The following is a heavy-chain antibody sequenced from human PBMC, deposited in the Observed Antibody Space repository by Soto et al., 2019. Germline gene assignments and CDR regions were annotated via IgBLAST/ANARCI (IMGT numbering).Heavy chain of an antibody. CDR1: GYSFSNYW. CDR3: ARPASSGWNNFDY. J-gene: IGHJ4*02. V-gene: IGHV5-51*01. D-gene: IGHD6-19*01. CDR2: IYPGDSDT. Sequence: PGESLKISCDGSGYSFSNYWVGWVRQMPGKGPEWMGIIYPGDSDTTYSPSFQGQVTISVDRSISTAYLQWATLKASDTAMYYCARPASSGWNNFDYWGQGTLVTVSS.